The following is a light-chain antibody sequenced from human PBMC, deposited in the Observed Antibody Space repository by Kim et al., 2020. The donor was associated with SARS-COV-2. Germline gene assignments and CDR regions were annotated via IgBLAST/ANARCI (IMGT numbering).Light chain of an antibody. Sequence: APGQRAALFCRASQVISSTYLAWHQQKPGPAPRLLIHGASGRATAIPDRFSGSGSGTDFPLTINRLEPEDFAVFYCQQYGSSPPTFGQGTKVDIK. CDR1: QVISSTY. V-gene: IGKV3-20*01. CDR2: GAS. J-gene: IGKJ1*01. CDR3: QQYGSSPPT.